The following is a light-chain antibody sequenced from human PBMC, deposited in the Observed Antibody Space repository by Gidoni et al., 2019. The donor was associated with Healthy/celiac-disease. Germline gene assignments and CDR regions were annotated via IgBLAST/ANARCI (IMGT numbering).Light chain of an antibody. J-gene: IGKJ1*01. CDR1: QDFGSSY. Sequence: ELVLTQSPGTLSLSPGERATLSCRPSQDFGSSYLAWYQQKPGQAPRLLIYVASSRATGIQDRFSGSGSGKDFNLNISRMEPEDFAVYYCQHYGSSPTWTFGQGTKVEIK. CDR2: VAS. CDR3: QHYGSSPTWT. V-gene: IGKV3-20*01.